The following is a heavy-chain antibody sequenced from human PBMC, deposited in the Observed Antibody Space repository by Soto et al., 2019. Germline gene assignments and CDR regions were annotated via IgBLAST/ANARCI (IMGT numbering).Heavy chain of an antibody. CDR3: ARDPDSGGYYVFDY. J-gene: IGHJ4*02. V-gene: IGHV3-30-3*01. Sequence: HPGGSLRLSCAASGFTFGSFAMHWVRQAPGKGLEWVAIISYDRSNEYYADSVKGRFTISRDNSRNTLYLQMNGLRPEDTAVYYCARDPDSGGYYVFDYWGQGTLVTVSS. D-gene: IGHD3-22*01. CDR2: ISYDRSNE. CDR1: GFTFGSFA.